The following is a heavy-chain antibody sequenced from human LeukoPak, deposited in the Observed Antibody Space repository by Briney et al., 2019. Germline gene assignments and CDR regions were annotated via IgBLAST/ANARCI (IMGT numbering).Heavy chain of an antibody. D-gene: IGHD5-18*01. CDR3: ARVRGYSYFMDY. V-gene: IGHV4-59*12. CDR1: VGSISSYY. J-gene: IGHJ4*02. CDR2: IYYSGST. Sequence: PSETLSRTCTVSVGSISSYYWSWIRQPPGKGLAWIGYIYYSGSTNYNPSLKSRVTISVDTSKNQFSLKLSSVTAADTAVYYCARVRGYSYFMDYWGQGTLVTVSS.